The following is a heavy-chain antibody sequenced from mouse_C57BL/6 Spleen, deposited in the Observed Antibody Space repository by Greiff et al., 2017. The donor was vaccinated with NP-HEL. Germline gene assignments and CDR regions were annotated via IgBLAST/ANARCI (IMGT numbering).Heavy chain of an antibody. CDR3: ARQEFITTVVARYWYFDV. Sequence: VQLQESGAELVKPGASVKLSCKASGYTFTTYWMHWVKQRPGQGLEWIGMIHPNSGSTNYNEKFKSKATLTVGKSSSTAYMQLSSLTSEDSAVYDCARQEFITTVVARYWYFDVWGTGTTVTVSS. CDR2: IHPNSGST. D-gene: IGHD1-1*01. CDR1: GYTFTTYW. J-gene: IGHJ1*03. V-gene: IGHV1-64*01.